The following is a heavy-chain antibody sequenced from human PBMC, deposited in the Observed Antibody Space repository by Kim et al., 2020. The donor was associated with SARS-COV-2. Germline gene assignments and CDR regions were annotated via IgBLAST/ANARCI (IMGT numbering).Heavy chain of an antibody. Sequence: SLKSRVTISVDTSKNQFSLKLSSVTAADTAVYYCARVRSYDFWSGWWFDPWGQGTLVTVSS. V-gene: IGHV4-34*01. CDR3: ARVRSYDFWSGWWFDP. J-gene: IGHJ5*02. D-gene: IGHD3-3*01.